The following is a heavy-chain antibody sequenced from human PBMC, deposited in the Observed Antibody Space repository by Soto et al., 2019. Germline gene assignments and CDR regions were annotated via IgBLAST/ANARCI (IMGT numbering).Heavy chain of an antibody. D-gene: IGHD5-12*01. Sequence: SETLSLTCTVSGGSISSGGYYWSWIRQHPGKGLEWIGYIYYSGSTYYNPSPKSRVTISVDTSKNQFSLKLSSVTAADTAVYYCARGVNDGYNWGDDAFDIWGQGTTVTGSS. CDR1: GGSISSGGYY. CDR3: ARGVNDGYNWGDDAFDI. CDR2: IYYSGST. V-gene: IGHV4-31*03. J-gene: IGHJ3*02.